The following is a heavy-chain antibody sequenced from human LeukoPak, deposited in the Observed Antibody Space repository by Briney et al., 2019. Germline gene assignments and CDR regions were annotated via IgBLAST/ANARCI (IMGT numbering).Heavy chain of an antibody. Sequence: ASVKVSCKASGYTFTGYYMHWLRQAPGQGLEWMGRINPNSGGTNYAQKFQGRVTMTRDTSISTAYMELSRLRSDDTAVYYCAREHGYSGYVPVDYWGQGTLVTVSS. CDR1: GYTFTGYY. D-gene: IGHD5-12*01. CDR3: AREHGYSGYVPVDY. V-gene: IGHV1-2*06. CDR2: INPNSGGT. J-gene: IGHJ4*02.